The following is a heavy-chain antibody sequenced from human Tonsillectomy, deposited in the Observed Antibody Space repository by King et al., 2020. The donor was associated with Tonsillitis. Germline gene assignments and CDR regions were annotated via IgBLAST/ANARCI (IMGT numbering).Heavy chain of an antibody. Sequence: VQLVESGGGLVKPGGSLRLSCAASGFTFSDYYMSWIRQAPGKGLEWVSYISSSSIYTKYADSVKGRFTISRENAKKSLYLQMNSLRADDTAVYYCARVVCGGSCSNFDYWGQGTLVTVSS. CDR2: ISSSSIYT. D-gene: IGHD2-15*01. CDR3: ARVVCGGSCSNFDY. V-gene: IGHV3-11*05. CDR1: GFTFSDYY. J-gene: IGHJ4*02.